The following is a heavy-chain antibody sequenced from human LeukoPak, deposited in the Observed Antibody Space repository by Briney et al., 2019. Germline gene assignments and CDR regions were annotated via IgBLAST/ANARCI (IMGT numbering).Heavy chain of an antibody. D-gene: IGHD3-22*01. CDR1: GFTFSSYG. V-gene: IGHV3-30*18. J-gene: IGHJ4*02. Sequence: PGGSLRLSCAASGFTFSSYGMHWVRQAPGKGLEWVAVISYDGSNKYYAASVKGQFTISRDNSKNTLYLQMNSLRAEDTAVYYCAKDGHDSSGYDYWGQGTLVTVSS. CDR2: ISYDGSNK. CDR3: AKDGHDSSGYDY.